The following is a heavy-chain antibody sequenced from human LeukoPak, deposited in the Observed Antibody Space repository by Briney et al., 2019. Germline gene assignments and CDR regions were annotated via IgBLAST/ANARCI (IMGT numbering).Heavy chain of an antibody. Sequence: GGSLRLSCAASGFTFSSYWMHWVRQAPGKGLVWVSRINSDGSTTSYADSVKGRFTISRDNSKNTLSLQMNSLRADDTAVYYCAKGGSLTTVTHFDYWGQGTLVTVSS. CDR3: AKGGSLTTVTHFDY. J-gene: IGHJ4*02. CDR2: INSDGSTT. D-gene: IGHD4-17*01. V-gene: IGHV3-74*01. CDR1: GFTFSSYW.